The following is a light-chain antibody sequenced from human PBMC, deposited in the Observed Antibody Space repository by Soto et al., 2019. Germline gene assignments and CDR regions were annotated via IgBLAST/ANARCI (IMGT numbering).Light chain of an antibody. CDR2: DAS. V-gene: IGKV3-11*01. CDR1: QSVSTF. J-gene: IGKJ4*01. CDR3: QQRRNWLT. Sequence: EIVLTQSPATLSLSPGERATLSCRASQSVSTFVAWYQQKPGQAPRLLIYDASNRATGIPSRFSGSGSGTDFTLTISSLVPEDFAFYYCQQRRNWLTFGGGTKVEIK.